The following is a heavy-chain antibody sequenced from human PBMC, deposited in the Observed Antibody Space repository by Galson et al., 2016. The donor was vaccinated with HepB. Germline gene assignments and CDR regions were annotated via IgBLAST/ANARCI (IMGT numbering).Heavy chain of an antibody. CDR2: FSHNGFGT. D-gene: IGHD6-13*01. Sequence: SLGLSCAASEFTFSSYAMSWVRQAPGKGLEWFSCFSHNGFGTFYADSVKGRFTISRDNSKNTVYLQMRSRGAEETAVYYWTKDLWTGQQLAFYFDYWGQGTLVTVSS. V-gene: IGHV3-23*01. CDR1: EFTFSSYA. CDR3: TKDLWTGQQLAFYFDY. J-gene: IGHJ4*02.